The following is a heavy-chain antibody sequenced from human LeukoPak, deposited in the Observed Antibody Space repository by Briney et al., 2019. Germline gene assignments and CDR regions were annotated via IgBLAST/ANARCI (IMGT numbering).Heavy chain of an antibody. CDR2: IYYSGST. D-gene: IGHD3-22*01. V-gene: IGHV4-59*08. J-gene: IGHJ4*02. CDR1: GGSISSYY. CDR3: ARHVRRITMIVVVIDY. Sequence: PSETLSLTCTVSGGSISSYYWSWIRQPPGKGLEWIGYIYYSGSTNYNPSLKSRVTISVDTSKNQFSLKLSSVTAADTAVYYCARHVRRITMIVVVIDYWGQGTLVTVSS.